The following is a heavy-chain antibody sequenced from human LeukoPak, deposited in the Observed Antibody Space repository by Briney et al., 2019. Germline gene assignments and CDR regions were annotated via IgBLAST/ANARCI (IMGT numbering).Heavy chain of an antibody. CDR1: GFTFSSYA. J-gene: IGHJ4*02. D-gene: IGHD2-2*01. V-gene: IGHV3-23*01. CDR2: IIGGGGST. CDR3: AKDLTSQKVPAAMELDY. Sequence: PGGSLRLSCAAYGFTFSSYAMGWARQAPGKGLEWVLAIIGGGGSTSYTDSVKGRFTISRDTSKNTMYLQMNSLTAEDTAGYYCAKDLTSQKVPAAMELDYWGQKTLVTVSS.